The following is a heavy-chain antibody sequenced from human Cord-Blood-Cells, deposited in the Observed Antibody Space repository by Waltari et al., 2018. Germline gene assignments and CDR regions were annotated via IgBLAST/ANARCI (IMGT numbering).Heavy chain of an antibody. Sequence: QVQLVQSGAEVKKPGSSVKVSCKAYGGTFSSYAIRWVRPAPGQGLEWMGGIIPIFGTANYAQKFQGRVTITADESTSTAYMELSSLRSEDTAVYYCASGYCTNGVCYDAFDIWGQGTMVTVSS. J-gene: IGHJ3*02. D-gene: IGHD2-8*01. V-gene: IGHV1-69*01. CDR2: IIPIFGTA. CDR3: ASGYCTNGVCYDAFDI. CDR1: GGTFSSYA.